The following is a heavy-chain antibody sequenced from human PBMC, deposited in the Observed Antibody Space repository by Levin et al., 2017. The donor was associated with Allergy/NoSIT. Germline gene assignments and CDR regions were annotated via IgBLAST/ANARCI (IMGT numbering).Heavy chain of an antibody. Sequence: PSETLSLTCAVYGGSFSGYYWSWIRQPPGKGLEWIGEINHSGSTNYNPSLKSRVTISVDTSKNQFSLKLSSVTAADTAVYYCARGWEVVAWWYFDLWGRGTLVTVSS. CDR3: ARGWEVVAWWYFDL. CDR1: GGSFSGYY. D-gene: IGHD2-15*01. J-gene: IGHJ2*01. V-gene: IGHV4-34*01. CDR2: INHSGST.